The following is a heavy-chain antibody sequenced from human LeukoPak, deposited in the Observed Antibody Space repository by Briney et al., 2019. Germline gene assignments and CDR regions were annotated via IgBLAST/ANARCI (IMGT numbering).Heavy chain of an antibody. CDR3: ARQKEAAAKDY. Sequence: GESLKISCKGGGYSFTNYWIVWVRQMPGKGLEWMGIIYPGDSDTRYSPSFQGQVTISADKSISTAYLQWSSLKASDTAMYYCARQKEAAAKDYWGQGTLVTVSS. CDR2: IYPGDSDT. V-gene: IGHV5-51*01. J-gene: IGHJ4*02. D-gene: IGHD6-13*01. CDR1: GYSFTNYW.